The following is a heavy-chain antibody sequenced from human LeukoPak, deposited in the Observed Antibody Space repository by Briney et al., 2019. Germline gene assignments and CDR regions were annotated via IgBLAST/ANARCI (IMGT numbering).Heavy chain of an antibody. J-gene: IGHJ6*04. CDR1: GGTFSSYA. Sequence: SVKVTCKASGGTFSSYAISWVRQAAGQGLEWMGGIIPIFGTANYAQKFQGRVTMTADKSTSTAYMEMSSLRSEDTAVYYCGSSCYDLRIKYYYYGMDVWGKGTTVTVSS. CDR2: IIPIFGTA. V-gene: IGHV1-69*06. D-gene: IGHD5-12*01. CDR3: GSSCYDLRIKYYYYGMDV.